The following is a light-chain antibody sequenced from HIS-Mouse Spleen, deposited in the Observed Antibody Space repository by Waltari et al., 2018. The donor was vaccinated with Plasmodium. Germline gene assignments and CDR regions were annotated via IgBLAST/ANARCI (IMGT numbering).Light chain of an antibody. V-gene: IGKV1-8*01. CDR1: QGISRY. CDR3: QQYYSYLLT. Sequence: AIRMTQSPSSFSASTGDRVTITCRASQGISRYLAWYQQKPGKAPKLLIYAASTLQSGVPSRCSGSGSGTDFTLTISCLQSEDFATYYCQQYYSYLLTFGGGTKVEIK. J-gene: IGKJ4*01. CDR2: AAS.